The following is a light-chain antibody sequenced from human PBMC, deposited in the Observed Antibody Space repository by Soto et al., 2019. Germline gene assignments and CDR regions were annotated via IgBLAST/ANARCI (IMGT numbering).Light chain of an antibody. Sequence: TQPPYTSGPPRQSVTISRTGTSSDVGGYNYVSWYQQHPGKAPKLMIYEVSKRPSGVPDRFSGSKSGNTASLTVSGLQAEDEADYYCSSYAGSKNFVFGTGTKVNV. J-gene: IGLJ1*01. V-gene: IGLV2-8*01. CDR1: SSDVGGYNY. CDR3: SSYAGSKNFV. CDR2: EVS.